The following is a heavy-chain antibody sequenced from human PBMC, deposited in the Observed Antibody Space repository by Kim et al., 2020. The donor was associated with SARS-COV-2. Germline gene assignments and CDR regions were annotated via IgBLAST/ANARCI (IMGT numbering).Heavy chain of an antibody. J-gene: IGHJ4*02. D-gene: IGHD6-19*01. CDR3: VRDQPGIEVAGSFFY. V-gene: IGHV3-30-3*01. CDR2: ISYDGINT. CDR1: GFTFSDYV. Sequence: GGSLRLSCAASGFTFSDYVMHWVRQAPGKGLDWVADISYDGINTYYADSVKGRFTISRDNSKNTLYLQMNSLRAEDTSIYYCVRDQPGIEVAGSFFYWGQGTLVTVSS.